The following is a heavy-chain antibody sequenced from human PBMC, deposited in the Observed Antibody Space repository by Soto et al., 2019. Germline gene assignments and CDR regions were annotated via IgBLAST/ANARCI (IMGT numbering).Heavy chain of an antibody. J-gene: IGHJ4*02. D-gene: IGHD5-18*01. Sequence: GGSLRLSCSASGFTFSSYAMHWVRQAPGKGLEFVSAISSNGGSTYYADSVKDRFTISRDNSKNTLYLQMSSLRAEDTAVYYCVKILQYSYGLPHWGQGTLVTV. V-gene: IGHV3-64D*06. CDR2: ISSNGGST. CDR1: GFTFSSYA. CDR3: VKILQYSYGLPH.